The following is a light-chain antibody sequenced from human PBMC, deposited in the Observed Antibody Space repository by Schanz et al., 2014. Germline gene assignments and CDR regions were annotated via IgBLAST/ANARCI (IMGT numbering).Light chain of an antibody. CDR2: GVS. J-gene: IGKJ4*01. CDR3: QQYDIAPLT. Sequence: EIVMTQSPAALSVSPGERATLSCRASRSISGNLAWYQQKPGQAPRLLIYGVSRMITGIPDRFNGSGSGTDFTLTISRLEPEDFAMYYCQQYDIAPLTFGGGTKVEIK. CDR1: RSISGN. V-gene: IGKV3-20*01.